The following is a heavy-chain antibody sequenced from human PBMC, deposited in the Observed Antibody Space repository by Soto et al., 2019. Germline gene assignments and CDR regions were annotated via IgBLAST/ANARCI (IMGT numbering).Heavy chain of an antibody. CDR1: GGSVSSPNLY. Sequence: SEALSLTCTVSGGSVSSPNLYWIWIRQHPGKGLEWVGHICYNGSTYYNPTLKSRVSISVDPSKNQFSLKLSSVTAADTALYYCGRGARLLIWYAETNDWGRVTLV. CDR3: GRGARLLIWYAETND. J-gene: IGHJ2*01. D-gene: IGHD3-10*01. V-gene: IGHV4-31*03. CDR2: ICYNGST.